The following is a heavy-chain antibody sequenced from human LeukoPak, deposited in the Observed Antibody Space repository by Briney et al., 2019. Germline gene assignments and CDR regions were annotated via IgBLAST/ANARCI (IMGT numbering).Heavy chain of an antibody. V-gene: IGHV6-1*01. Sequence: SQTLSLTCAIYGDSVSSNSVGWNWIRQSPSRGLEWLGRTFYRSKWYNNYAVSVKSRIIINPDTSKNQFSLQLNSVTPEDTAVYYCARGNTMVRGALQSEYFQHWGQGTLVTVSS. CDR1: GDSVSSNSVG. D-gene: IGHD3-10*01. CDR2: TFYRSKWYN. CDR3: ARGNTMVRGALQSEYFQH. J-gene: IGHJ1*01.